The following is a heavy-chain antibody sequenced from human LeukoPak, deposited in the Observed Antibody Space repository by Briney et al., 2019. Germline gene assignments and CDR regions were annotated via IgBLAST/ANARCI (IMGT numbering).Heavy chain of an antibody. J-gene: IGHJ6*03. V-gene: IGHV3-30*02. CDR2: IRYDGSNK. CDR3: ARDREGYQLPQMHHYYYMDV. CDR1: GFTFSSYG. Sequence: GGSLRLSCAASGFTFSSYGMHWVRQAPGKGLEWVAFIRYDGSNKYYADSVKGRFTISRDNSKNTLYLQMNSLRAEDTAVYYCARDREGYQLPQMHHYYYMDVWGKGTTVTISS. D-gene: IGHD2-2*01.